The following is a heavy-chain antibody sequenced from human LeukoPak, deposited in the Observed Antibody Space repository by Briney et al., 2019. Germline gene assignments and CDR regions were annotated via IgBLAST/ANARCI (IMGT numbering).Heavy chain of an antibody. D-gene: IGHD2-15*01. CDR3: VFPYWQDLDH. Sequence: PGESRSLSSVVAGFSFSSYAISWVSPAQGRGLEWVSGNSADGIRTYYADSAKGRFTISRDNSQNTLYLQMNSLRAEDTAVYYCVFPYWQDLDHWGQGTLVTVSS. CDR2: NSADGIRT. V-gene: IGHV3-23*01. J-gene: IGHJ4*02. CDR1: GFSFSSYA.